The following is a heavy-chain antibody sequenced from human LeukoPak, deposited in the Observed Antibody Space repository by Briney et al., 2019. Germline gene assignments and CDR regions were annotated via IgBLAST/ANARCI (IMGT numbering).Heavy chain of an antibody. CDR3: TRDWARRVYNNYGMDV. D-gene: IGHD5-24*01. J-gene: IGHJ6*02. Sequence: GGSLRLSCAASGFTLNTYAMHWVRQAPGKGLEWLAVISYDGRNNYYAGSAKGRFTISRDNSKNTLYLQMSSLRADDTAVYYCTRDWARRVYNNYGMDVWGLGTTVTVSS. CDR2: ISYDGRNN. CDR1: GFTLNTYA. V-gene: IGHV3-30*03.